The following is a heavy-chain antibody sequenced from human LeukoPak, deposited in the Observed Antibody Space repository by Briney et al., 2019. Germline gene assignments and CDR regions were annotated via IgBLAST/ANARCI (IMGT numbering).Heavy chain of an antibody. D-gene: IGHD1-20*01. V-gene: IGHV4-39*07. CDR3: ARGNWNGFDY. J-gene: IGHJ4*02. Sequence: SETLSLTCTVSGGSISSSSYYWGWIRQPPGKGLEWIGSIYYSGSTYYNPSLKSRVTISVDTSKNRFSLKLSSVTAADTAVYYCARGNWNGFDYWGQGTLVTVSS. CDR2: IYYSGST. CDR1: GGSISSSSYY.